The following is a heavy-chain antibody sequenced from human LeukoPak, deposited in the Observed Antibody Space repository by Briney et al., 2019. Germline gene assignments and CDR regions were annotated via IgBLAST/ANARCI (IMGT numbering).Heavy chain of an antibody. D-gene: IGHD4-23*01. J-gene: IGHJ4*02. CDR2: IRSIANSNAT. V-gene: IGHV3-73*01. Sequence: GGSLRLSCAASGLTFSDSDIHWVRQAPGKGLEWVGRIRSIANSNATSYAASVKGRFTISKDDSKNSAFLQMNSLKTEDTAVYYCTRVTTVVDFDYWGQSTLVTVSS. CDR1: GLTFSDSD. CDR3: TRVTTVVDFDY.